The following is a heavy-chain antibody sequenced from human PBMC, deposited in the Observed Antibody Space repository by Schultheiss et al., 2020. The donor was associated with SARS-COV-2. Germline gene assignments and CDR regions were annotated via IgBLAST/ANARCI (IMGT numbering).Heavy chain of an antibody. V-gene: IGHV3-7*01. CDR1: GFTVSSNY. J-gene: IGHJ6*02. CDR3: ARDSIAVAGYYYYYGMDV. CDR2: IKQDGSEK. D-gene: IGHD6-19*01. Sequence: GGSLRLSCAASGFTVSSNYMSWVRQAPGKGLEWVANIKQDGSEKYYVDSVKGRFTISRDNAKNSLYLQMNSLRAEDTAVYYCARDSIAVAGYYYYYGMDVWGQGTTVTVSS.